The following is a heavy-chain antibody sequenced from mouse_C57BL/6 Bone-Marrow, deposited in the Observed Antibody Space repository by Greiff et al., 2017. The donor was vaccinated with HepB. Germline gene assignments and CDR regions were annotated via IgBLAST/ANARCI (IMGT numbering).Heavy chain of an antibody. Sequence: EVMLVESGGGLVKPGGSLKLSCAASGFTFSSYAMSWVRQTPDKRLEWVATISDGGSYTYYPDNVKGRFTISRDNAKNNLYLQMGHLKSEDTAMYYCARGTNWDDAMDYWGQGTSVTVSS. D-gene: IGHD4-1*01. V-gene: IGHV5-4*03. CDR3: ARGTNWDDAMDY. CDR2: ISDGGSYT. CDR1: GFTFSSYA. J-gene: IGHJ4*01.